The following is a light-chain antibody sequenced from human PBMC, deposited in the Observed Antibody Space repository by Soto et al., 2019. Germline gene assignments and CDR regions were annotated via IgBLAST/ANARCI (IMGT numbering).Light chain of an antibody. Sequence: QSALTQPASVSGSPGQSITISCTGTSSDIGSFNLVSWYQQYPGKAPKLMNFEVSKRPSGVSDRFSGSKSGNTATLTISGLQAEDEADYFCCSYAGSNTYVFGTGTQLTVL. J-gene: IGLJ1*01. CDR1: SSDIGSFNL. CDR2: EVS. V-gene: IGLV2-23*02. CDR3: CSYAGSNTYV.